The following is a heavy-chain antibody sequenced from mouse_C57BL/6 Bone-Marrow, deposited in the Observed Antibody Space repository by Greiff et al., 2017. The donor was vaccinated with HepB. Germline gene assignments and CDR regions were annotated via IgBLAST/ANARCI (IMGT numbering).Heavy chain of an antibody. J-gene: IGHJ4*01. CDR1: GYTFTSYW. D-gene: IGHD1-1*01. V-gene: IGHV1-55*01. CDR3: ASYGSSTGAMDY. Sequence: QVQLQQSGAELVKPGASVKMSCKASGYTFTSYWITWVKQRPGQGLEWIGDIYPGSGSTNYNEKFKSKATLTVDTSSSTAYMQLSSLTSEDSAVYYCASYGSSTGAMDYWGQGTSVTVSS. CDR2: IYPGSGST.